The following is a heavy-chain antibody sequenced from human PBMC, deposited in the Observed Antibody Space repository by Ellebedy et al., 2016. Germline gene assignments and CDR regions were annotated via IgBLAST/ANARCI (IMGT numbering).Heavy chain of an antibody. CDR3: ARDEVNSGSYSHYYYYGMDV. D-gene: IGHD1-26*01. Sequence: GESLKISCAASGFTFSDYYMSWIRQAPGEGLEWVSYISISGSTIYYADSVKGRFTISRDNAKNSLYLQMNSLRAEDTAVYYCARDEVNSGSYSHYYYYGMDVWGQGTTVTVSS. J-gene: IGHJ6*02. V-gene: IGHV3-11*01. CDR1: GFTFSDYY. CDR2: ISISGSTI.